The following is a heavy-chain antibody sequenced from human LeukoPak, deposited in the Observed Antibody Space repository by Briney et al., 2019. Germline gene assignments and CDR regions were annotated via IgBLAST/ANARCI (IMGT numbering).Heavy chain of an antibody. V-gene: IGHV1-2*02. CDR3: ARDGLIAAAGTKWFDP. J-gene: IGHJ5*02. CDR1: GYTFTGYY. D-gene: IGHD6-13*01. Sequence: ASVKVSCKASGYTFTGYYMHWVRQAPGQGLEWMGWINPNSGGTNYAQKFQGRVTMTRDTSISTAYMELSRLRSDDTAVYYCARDGLIAAAGTKWFDPWGQGTLLTVSS. CDR2: INPNSGGT.